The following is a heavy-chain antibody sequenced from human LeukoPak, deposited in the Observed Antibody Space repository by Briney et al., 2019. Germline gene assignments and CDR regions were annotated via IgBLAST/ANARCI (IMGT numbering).Heavy chain of an antibody. CDR1: GFTLKSNY. CDR2: IYSGGST. J-gene: IGHJ4*02. Sequence: PGGSLRLSCAASGFTLKSNYMGWVRQAPGKGLEWVSVIYSGGSTYYADSVKGRFTTSRDNSKNTLYLQMNSLRAEDTAVYYCARGTYPSGYFDYWGQGTLVTVSS. D-gene: IGHD1-26*01. V-gene: IGHV3-53*01. CDR3: ARGTYPSGYFDY.